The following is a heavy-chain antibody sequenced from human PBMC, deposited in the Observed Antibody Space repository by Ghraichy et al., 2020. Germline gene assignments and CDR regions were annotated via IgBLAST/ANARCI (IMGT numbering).Heavy chain of an antibody. V-gene: IGHV3-66*02. CDR1: GFTVSSNY. Sequence: GESLNISCAASGFTVSSNYMSWVCQAPGKGLEWVSVIYSGGSTYYADSVKGRFTISRDNSKNTLYLQMNSLRAEDTAVYYCARDLRAVAGTFDYWGQGTLVTVSS. D-gene: IGHD6-19*01. CDR3: ARDLRAVAGTFDY. J-gene: IGHJ4*02. CDR2: IYSGGST.